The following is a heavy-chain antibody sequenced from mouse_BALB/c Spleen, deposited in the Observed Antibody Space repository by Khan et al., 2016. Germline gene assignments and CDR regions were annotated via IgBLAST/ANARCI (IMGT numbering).Heavy chain of an antibody. D-gene: IGHD1-1*01. V-gene: IGHV1S135*01. CDR3: AGEGITTVVAKGLDY. CDR1: GYAFTSYN. Sequence: VQLKESGPELVKPGASVKVSCKASGYAFTSYNMYWVKQSHGKSLEWIGYIDPYNGGTSYNQKFKGKATLTVDKSSSTAYMHLNSLTSEDSAVYYCAGEGITTVVAKGLDYWGQGTTLTVSS. CDR2: IDPYNGGT. J-gene: IGHJ2*01.